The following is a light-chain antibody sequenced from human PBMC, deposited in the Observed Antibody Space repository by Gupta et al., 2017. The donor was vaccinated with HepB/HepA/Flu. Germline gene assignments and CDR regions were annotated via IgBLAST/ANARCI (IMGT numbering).Light chain of an antibody. V-gene: IGLV2-11*01. CDR3: CSYAGTYTDV. CDR1: STDVGNYNY. J-gene: IGLJ1*01. Sequence: QSALTQPRSVSGSPGQSVTISCTGTSTDVGNYNYVSWYQQHPGKAPKLMMYDVIKRPSGVPERGSGSKSGNKDSLNISGLQAEDEADDDCCSYAGTYTDVVGNGTKVPV. CDR2: DVI.